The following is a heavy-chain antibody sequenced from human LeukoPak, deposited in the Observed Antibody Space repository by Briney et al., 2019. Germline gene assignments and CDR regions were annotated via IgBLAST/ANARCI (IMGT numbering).Heavy chain of an antibody. J-gene: IGHJ4*02. D-gene: IGHD3-10*01. Sequence: GGSLRLSCAASGFTFSSYGMHWVRQAPGKGLEWAAVIWYDGSNKYYADSVKGRFTISRDNSKNTLYLQMNSLRAEGTAVYYCARDIREVGDLPEGYFDYWGQGTLVTVSS. CDR2: IWYDGSNK. CDR3: ARDIREVGDLPEGYFDY. V-gene: IGHV3-30*19. CDR1: GFTFSSYG.